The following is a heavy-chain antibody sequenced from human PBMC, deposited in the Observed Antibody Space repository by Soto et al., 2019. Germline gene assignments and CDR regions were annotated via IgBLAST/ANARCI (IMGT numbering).Heavy chain of an antibody. CDR2: ISWNSGSK. CDR3: AKDAGRGYFDY. J-gene: IGHJ4*02. Sequence: PGGSLRLSCAASGFTFDDYAMHWVRQAPGKGLEWVSGISWNSGSKGYADSVKGRFTISRDNAKNSLYLQMNSLRTEDTALFYCAKDAGRGYFDYWGQGTLVTVSS. D-gene: IGHD6-13*01. V-gene: IGHV3-9*01. CDR1: GFTFDDYA.